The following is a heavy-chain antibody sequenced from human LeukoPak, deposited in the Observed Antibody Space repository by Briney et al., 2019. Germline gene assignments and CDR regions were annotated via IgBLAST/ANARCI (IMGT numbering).Heavy chain of an antibody. V-gene: IGHV3-33*01. CDR1: GFTFSSYD. CDR2: IWYDGSNK. Sequence: GRSLRLSCAASGFTFSSYDMHWVRQAPGKGLEWVAVIWYDGSNKYYADSVKGRFTISRDNSKNTLYLQMNSLRAEDTAVYYCARDGPYDILTGYSSSGMDVWGQGTTVTVSS. CDR3: ARDGPYDILTGYSSSGMDV. D-gene: IGHD3-9*01. J-gene: IGHJ6*02.